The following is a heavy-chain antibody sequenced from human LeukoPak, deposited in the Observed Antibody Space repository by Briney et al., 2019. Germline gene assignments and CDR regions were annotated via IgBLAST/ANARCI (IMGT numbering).Heavy chain of an antibody. J-gene: IGHJ4*02. CDR3: ARTQAYKTTYTGYFDY. Sequence: ASVKVSCKASGYTFTIYYMHWVRQAPGQGLEWMGIINPSGGSTSYAQKFQGRVTMTRDMSTSTVYMELSSLRSEDTAVYYCARTQAYKTTYTGYFDYWGQGTLVTVSS. CDR1: GYTFTIYY. V-gene: IGHV1-46*01. D-gene: IGHD5-24*01. CDR2: INPSGGST.